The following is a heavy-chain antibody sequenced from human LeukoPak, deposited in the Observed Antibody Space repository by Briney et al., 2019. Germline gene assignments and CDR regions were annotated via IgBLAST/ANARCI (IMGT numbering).Heavy chain of an antibody. D-gene: IGHD1-26*01. CDR1: GFTFNNYA. V-gene: IGHV3-23*01. CDR2: ISGSGGST. CDR3: AKIPLIVGATTDAFDI. Sequence: GGSLRLSCAASGFTFNNYAMNWVRQAPGKGLEWVSAISGSGGSTYYADSVKGRFTISRDNSKNTLYLQMNSLRAEDTAVYYCAKIPLIVGATTDAFDIWGQGTMVTVSS. J-gene: IGHJ3*02.